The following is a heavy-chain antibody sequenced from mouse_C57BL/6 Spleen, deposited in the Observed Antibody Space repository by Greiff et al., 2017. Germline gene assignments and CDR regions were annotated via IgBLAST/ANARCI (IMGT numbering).Heavy chain of an antibody. CDR2: INYDGSST. CDR1: GFTFSDYY. V-gene: IGHV5-16*01. J-gene: IGHJ1*03. D-gene: IGHD1-1*01. CDR3: ARRYDYGSSYWYFDV. Sequence: EVQRVESEGGLVQPGSSMKLSCTASGFTFSDYYMAWVRQVPEKGLEWVANINYDGSSTYYLDSLKSRFIISRDNEKNILYLQMSSLKSEDPATYYCARRYDYGSSYWYFDVWGTGTTVTVSS.